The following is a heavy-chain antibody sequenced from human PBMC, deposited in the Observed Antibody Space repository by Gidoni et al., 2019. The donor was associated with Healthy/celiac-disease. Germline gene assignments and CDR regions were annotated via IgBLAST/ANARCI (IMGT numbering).Heavy chain of an antibody. J-gene: IGHJ4*02. V-gene: IGHV3-48*01. D-gene: IGHD5-12*01. CDR1: GFTFSSSS. CDR2: LSSSSSTI. Sequence: GGSLRLSCAASGFTFSSSSMNCVRQAPGKGLEWVSYLSSSSSTIYYADSVKGRFTISRDNAKNALYLQMNSLRAEDTAVYYCARGMVAPDYWGQGTLVTVSS. CDR3: ARGMVAPDY.